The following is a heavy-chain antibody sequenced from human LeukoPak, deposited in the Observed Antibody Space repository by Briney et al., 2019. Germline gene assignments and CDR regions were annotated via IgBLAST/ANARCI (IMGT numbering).Heavy chain of an antibody. V-gene: IGHV3-30-3*01. J-gene: IGHJ3*02. CDR2: ISYDGSNK. CDR1: GFTFSSYA. D-gene: IGHD1-14*01. CDR3: GRGGSYRAFDI. Sequence: PGGSLRLSCAASGFTFSSYAMHWVRQAPGKGLEWVAVISYDGSNKYYADSVKGRFTISRDNSKNTLYLQMNSLRAEDTAVYYCGRGGSYRAFDIWGQGTMVTVSS.